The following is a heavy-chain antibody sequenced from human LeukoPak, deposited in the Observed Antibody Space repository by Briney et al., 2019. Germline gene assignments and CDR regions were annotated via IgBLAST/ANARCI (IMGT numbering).Heavy chain of an antibody. Sequence: PGGSLRLSCAASGFTFSSYSMNWVRQAPGKGLEWVSSISSSSSYIYYADSVKGRFTISRDNAKNSLYLQMNSLRAEDTAVYYCARPLGSTSRRTNWFDPWGQGTLVTVSS. CDR3: ARPLGSTSRRTNWFDP. V-gene: IGHV3-21*04. CDR2: ISSSSSYI. D-gene: IGHD2-2*01. CDR1: GFTFSSYS. J-gene: IGHJ5*02.